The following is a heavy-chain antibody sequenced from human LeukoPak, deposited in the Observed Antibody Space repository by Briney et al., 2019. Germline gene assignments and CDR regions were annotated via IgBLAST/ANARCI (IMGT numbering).Heavy chain of an antibody. CDR2: IIPIFGTA. D-gene: IGHD6-13*01. CDR1: VGTFSSYA. V-gene: IGHV1-69*13. Sequence: SVKVSCKASVGTFSSYAISWVRQAPGQGLEWMGGIIPIFGTANYAQKFQGRVTITADESTSTAYMELSSLRSEDTAVYYCARVSVGSSWYWGIDYWGQGTLVTVSS. CDR3: ARVSVGSSWYWGIDY. J-gene: IGHJ4*02.